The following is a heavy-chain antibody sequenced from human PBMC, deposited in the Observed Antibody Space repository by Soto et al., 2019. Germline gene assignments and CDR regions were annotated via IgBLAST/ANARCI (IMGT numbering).Heavy chain of an antibody. CDR2: ITTDKGKT. CDR1: GYTFTSYG. V-gene: IGHV1-18*01. CDR3: ATRSPAFDY. J-gene: IGHJ4*02. Sequence: QVQLVQSGPEVKKPGASVKVSCKTSGYTFTSYGISWVRQAPGQGLEWMGWITTDKGKTTYAQKFQGRVAMTTATSTSTAYMDLRSLRSDDTAVYYCATRSPAFDYWGKVTLVAVSS.